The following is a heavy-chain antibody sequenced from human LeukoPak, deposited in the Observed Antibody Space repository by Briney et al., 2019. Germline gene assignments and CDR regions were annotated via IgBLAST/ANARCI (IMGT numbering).Heavy chain of an antibody. V-gene: IGHV3-48*01. J-gene: IGHJ4*02. CDR3: ASLPLLGYCSSTSCYLIDY. CDR1: GFTFSSYS. CDR2: ISSSSTI. Sequence: GGSLRLSCAASGFTFSSYSMNWVRQAPGKGLGWVSYISSSSTIYYADSVKGRFTISRDNAKNSLYLQMNSLRAEDTAVYYCASLPLLGYCSSTSCYLIDYWGQGTLVTVSS. D-gene: IGHD2-2*01.